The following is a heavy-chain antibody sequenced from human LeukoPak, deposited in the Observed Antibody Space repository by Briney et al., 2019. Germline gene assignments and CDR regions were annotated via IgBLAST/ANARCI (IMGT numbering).Heavy chain of an antibody. V-gene: IGHV4-31*03. D-gene: IGHD3-22*01. CDR1: SGSISSGGYY. J-gene: IGHJ4*02. CDR3: AGEKGLLPLEY. Sequence: PSQTLSLTCTVSSGSISSGGYYWSWIRQHPGKGLEWIGYIYYSGSTYYNPSLKSRVTISVDTSKNQFSLKLTSVTAADTAVYYCAGEKGLLPLEYWGQGTLVTVSS. CDR2: IYYSGST.